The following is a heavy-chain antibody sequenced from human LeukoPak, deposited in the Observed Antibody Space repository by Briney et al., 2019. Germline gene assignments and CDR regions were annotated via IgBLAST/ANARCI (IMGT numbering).Heavy chain of an antibody. Sequence: SETLSLTCAVYGGSFSGYYWSWILQPPGKGLEWIGYIYYSGSTNYNPSLKSRVTISVDTSKNQFSLKLSSVTAADTAVYYCARDSTSTDYYGMDVWGQGTTVTVSS. CDR3: ARDSTSTDYYGMDV. CDR2: IYYSGST. D-gene: IGHD5/OR15-5a*01. J-gene: IGHJ6*02. V-gene: IGHV4-59*01. CDR1: GGSFSGYY.